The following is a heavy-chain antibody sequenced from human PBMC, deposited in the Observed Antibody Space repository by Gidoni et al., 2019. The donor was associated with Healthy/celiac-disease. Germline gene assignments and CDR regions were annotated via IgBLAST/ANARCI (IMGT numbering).Heavy chain of an antibody. J-gene: IGHJ4*02. CDR1: GFTFTSSG. Sequence: QLQLVQSGAEVKQPVASAKVSCKASGFTFTSSGISWVRQAPGQGLEWMGWISAYNGNPNYEQKLQGRVTRTTDTSTSKAYMELRSLRSDDTAVYYCARDNGDRGNSLDYWGQGTLVTVSS. CDR2: ISAYNGNP. V-gene: IGHV1-18*01. D-gene: IGHD2-8*01. CDR3: ARDNGDRGNSLDY.